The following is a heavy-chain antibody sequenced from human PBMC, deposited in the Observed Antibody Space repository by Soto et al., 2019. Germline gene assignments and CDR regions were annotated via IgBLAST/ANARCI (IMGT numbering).Heavy chain of an antibody. CDR2: MNPNSGNT. D-gene: IGHD3-9*01. V-gene: IGHV1-8*01. Sequence: ASVKVSCKASGYTFTSYDINWVRQATGQGLEWMGWMNPNSGNTGYAQKFQGRVTMTRNTSISTAYMELSSLRSEDTAVYYCARGSSLRYFDWLSEPLAYYMDVWGKGTTVTVSS. J-gene: IGHJ6*03. CDR1: GYTFTSYD. CDR3: ARGSSLRYFDWLSEPLAYYMDV.